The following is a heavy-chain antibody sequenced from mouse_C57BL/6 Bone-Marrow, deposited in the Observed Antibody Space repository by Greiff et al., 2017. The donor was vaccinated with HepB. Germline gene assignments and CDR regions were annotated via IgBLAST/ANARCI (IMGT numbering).Heavy chain of an antibody. D-gene: IGHD1-1*01. CDR3: APYYYGSSPWYFDV. V-gene: IGHV1-4*01. CDR2: INPSSGYT. CDR1: GYTFTSYT. J-gene: IGHJ1*03. Sequence: QVQLQQSGAELARPGASVKMSCKASGYTFTSYTMHWVNQRPGQGLEWIGYINPSSGYTKYNQKFKDKATLTADKSSSTAYMQLSSLTSEDSAVYYCAPYYYGSSPWYFDVWGTGTTVTVSS.